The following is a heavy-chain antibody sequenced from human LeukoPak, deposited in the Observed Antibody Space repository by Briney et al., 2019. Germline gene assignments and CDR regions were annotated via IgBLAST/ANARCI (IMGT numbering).Heavy chain of an antibody. D-gene: IGHD1-7*01. CDR2: INHSGST. Sequence: SETPSLTCAVYGGSFSGYYWSWIRQPPGKGLEWIGEINHSGSTNYNPSLKSRVTISVDTSKNQFSLKLSSVTAADTAVYYCARNCGWNYACIFDYWGQGTLVTVSS. V-gene: IGHV4-34*01. CDR1: GGSFSGYY. J-gene: IGHJ4*02. CDR3: ARNCGWNYACIFDY.